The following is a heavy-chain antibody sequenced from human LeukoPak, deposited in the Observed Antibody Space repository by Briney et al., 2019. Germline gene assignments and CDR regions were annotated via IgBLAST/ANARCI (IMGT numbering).Heavy chain of an antibody. V-gene: IGHV4-39*01. Sequence: PSETLSLTCTVSGGSISSSSCYWGWLRQPPGKGLEWIGSIYYSGSTHYNPSLKSRVTISVDTSKNQFALKLRSVTAADTAVYYCARRLASYSGYDGTYFDYWGQGTLVTVSS. CDR2: IYYSGST. D-gene: IGHD5-12*01. CDR1: GGSISSSSCY. CDR3: ARRLASYSGYDGTYFDY. J-gene: IGHJ4*02.